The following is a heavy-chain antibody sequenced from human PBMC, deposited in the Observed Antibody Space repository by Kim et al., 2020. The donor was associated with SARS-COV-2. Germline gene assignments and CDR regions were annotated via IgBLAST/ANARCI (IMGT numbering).Heavy chain of an antibody. CDR3: VKSKGAHITTTVVVIDDALDT. J-gene: IGHJ3*02. Sequence: GGSLRLSCAASGFTFDDYAMHWVRQGPGRGLEWVSGINWNSGSIGYEDSVRGRFTVSRDNAKNFLYLQMNSLRPEDTALYYCVKSKGAHITTTVVVIDDALDTWGQGTMVTVSS. CDR2: INWNSGSI. D-gene: IGHD3-22*01. V-gene: IGHV3-9*01. CDR1: GFTFDDYA.